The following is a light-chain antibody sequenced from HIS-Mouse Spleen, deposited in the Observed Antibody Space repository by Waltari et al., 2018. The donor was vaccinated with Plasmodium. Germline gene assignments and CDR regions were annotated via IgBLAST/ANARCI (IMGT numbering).Light chain of an antibody. J-gene: IGLJ2*01. CDR2: EGS. V-gene: IGLV2-23*01. CDR3: CSYAGSLVV. CDR1: SSDVGSYNL. Sequence: QSALTQPASVSGSPGQSITISCTGTSSDVGSYNLFSCYQQHPGKAPKLMIYEGSKRPSGVSNRFSGSKSGNTASRTISGLQAEDEADYYCCSYAGSLVVFGGGTKLTVL.